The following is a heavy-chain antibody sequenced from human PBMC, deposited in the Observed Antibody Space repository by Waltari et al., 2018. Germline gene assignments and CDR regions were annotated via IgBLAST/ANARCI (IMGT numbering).Heavy chain of an antibody. V-gene: IGHV3-53*01. CDR2: IYSQGDT. J-gene: IGHJ4*02. CDR3: AARALHAPY. Sequence: EVQLVESGGGLIQPGGSLRLSCAASGFKVGNHYMPWVRQAPGKGLEWVSLIYSQGDTSYADSVKGRFTISRDSSRNTLYLQMNSLRAEDTAVYYCAARALHAPYWGQGALVTVSS. CDR1: GFKVGNHY.